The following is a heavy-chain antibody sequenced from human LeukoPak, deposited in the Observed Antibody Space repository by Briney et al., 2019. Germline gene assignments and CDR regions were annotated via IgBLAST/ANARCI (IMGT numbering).Heavy chain of an antibody. CDR2: INPSGGST. J-gene: IGHJ4*02. CDR1: GYTFTSYY. V-gene: IGHV1-46*01. Sequence: APVKVSCXASGYTFTSYYMHWVRQAPGQGLEWMGIINPSGGSTSYAQKFQGRVTMTRDTSTSTVYMELSSLRSEDTAVYYCARVLRGYSYGSWGQGTLVTVSS. CDR3: ARVLRGYSYGS. D-gene: IGHD5-18*01.